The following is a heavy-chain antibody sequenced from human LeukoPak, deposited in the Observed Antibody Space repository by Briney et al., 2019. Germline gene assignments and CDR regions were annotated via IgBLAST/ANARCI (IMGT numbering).Heavy chain of an antibody. Sequence: SETLSLTCTVSGGSISSYYWSWLRQPPGKGLEWLGYIYYSGSTNYNPSLKSRVTISVDRSKNQFSMKLSSVTAADTAVYYCARVPATTRGNWFDPWGQGTLVTVSS. CDR3: ARVPATTRGNWFDP. D-gene: IGHD2-2*01. CDR2: IYYSGST. CDR1: GGSISSYY. V-gene: IGHV4-59*01. J-gene: IGHJ5*02.